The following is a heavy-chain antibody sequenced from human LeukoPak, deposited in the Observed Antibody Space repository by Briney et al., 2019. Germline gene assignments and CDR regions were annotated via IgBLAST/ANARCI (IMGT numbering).Heavy chain of an antibody. D-gene: IGHD1-26*01. J-gene: IGHJ4*02. V-gene: IGHV4-39*07. CDR2: IYYSGTT. CDR3: ARAGVWPIAKFDY. CDR1: GGSISSSSYY. Sequence: PSETLSLTCTVSGGSISSSSYYWGWIRQPPGRVLEWIGSIYYSGTTYYNPSLKSRVTISVDTSKNQFSLKLSSVTAADTAVYYCARAGVWPIAKFDYWGQGTLVTVSS.